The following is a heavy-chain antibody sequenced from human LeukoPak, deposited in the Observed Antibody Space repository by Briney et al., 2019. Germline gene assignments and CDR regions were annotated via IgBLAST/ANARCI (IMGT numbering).Heavy chain of an antibody. CDR3: AGGPYCSSTSCPFDY. J-gene: IGHJ4*02. Sequence: PGGSLRLSCAASGFTFSSYSMNWVRQAPGKGLEWVSSISSSSSYIYYADSVKGRFTISRDNAKNSLYLQMNSLRAEDTAVYYCAGGPYCSSTSCPFDYWGQGTLVTVSS. D-gene: IGHD2-2*01. CDR2: ISSSSSYI. V-gene: IGHV3-21*01. CDR1: GFTFSSYS.